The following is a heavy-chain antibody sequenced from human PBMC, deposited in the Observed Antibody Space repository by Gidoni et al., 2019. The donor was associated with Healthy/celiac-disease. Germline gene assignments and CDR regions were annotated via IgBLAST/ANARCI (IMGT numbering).Heavy chain of an antibody. Sequence: VSCKVSGYTLTELSMHWVRQAPGKGLEWMGGFDPEDGETIYAQKFQGRVTMTEDTSTDTAYMELSSLRSEDTAVYYCATFAGYCSSTSCSLDYWGQGTLVTVSS. CDR2: FDPEDGET. D-gene: IGHD2-2*01. V-gene: IGHV1-24*01. CDR3: ATFAGYCSSTSCSLDY. J-gene: IGHJ4*02. CDR1: GYTLTELS.